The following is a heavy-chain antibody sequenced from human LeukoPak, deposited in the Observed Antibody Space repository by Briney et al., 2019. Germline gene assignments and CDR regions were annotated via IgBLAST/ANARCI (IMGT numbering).Heavy chain of an antibody. J-gene: IGHJ4*02. D-gene: IGHD2-15*01. CDR1: GYSISRGYY. CDR3: ARVAGGSSDY. V-gene: IGHV4-38-2*01. Sequence: SETLSLTCAVSGYSISRGYYWGRTRQPPGKGLEWIGSSYHTGNTDYNPSLKSRVTVSVDTSKNQFSLTLSSVTAADTAVYYCARVAGGSSDYWGQGTLVTVSS. CDR2: SYHTGNT.